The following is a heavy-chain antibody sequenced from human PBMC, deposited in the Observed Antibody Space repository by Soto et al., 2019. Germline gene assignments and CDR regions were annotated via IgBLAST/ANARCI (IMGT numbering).Heavy chain of an antibody. CDR3: ARHKRLPRPIDY. Sequence: QLQLQESGPGLVKPSETLSLTCTVSGGSISSSSYYWGWIRPPPGKGLEWIGSIYYSGSTYYYPALKSRATISVDTSKNQSSLNLSFVIAADTAVYYGARHKRLPRPIDYWVQGTLVTVSS. J-gene: IGHJ4*02. CDR1: GGSISSSSYY. CDR2: IYYSGST. V-gene: IGHV4-39*01.